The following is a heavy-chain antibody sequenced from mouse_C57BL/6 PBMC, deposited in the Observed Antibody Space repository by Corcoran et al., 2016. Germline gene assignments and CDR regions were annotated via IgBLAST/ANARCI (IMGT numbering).Heavy chain of an antibody. V-gene: IGHV9-3*01. CDR2: INTYSGVP. J-gene: IGHJ4*01. CDR3: ARAGVITTVVADAMDY. Sequence: QIQLVQSGPELKKPGETVKISCKASGYTFTNYGMSWVKQAPGKGLKWMGWINTYSGVPTYADDFKGRFAFSLETSASTAYLQINNLKNEDTATYFCARAGVITTVVADAMDYWGQGTSVTVSS. D-gene: IGHD1-1*01. CDR1: GYTFTNYG.